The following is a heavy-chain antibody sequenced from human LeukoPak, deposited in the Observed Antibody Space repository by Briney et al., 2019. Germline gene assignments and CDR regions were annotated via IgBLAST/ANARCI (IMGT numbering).Heavy chain of an antibody. D-gene: IGHD3-10*01. CDR3: ARGARGVSGYYFDY. V-gene: IGHV3-7*03. J-gene: IGHJ4*02. Sequence: HPGASLRLSCEASRFTFSNYWMNWVRQAPGKGLEWVANIKEDGSEKYYVDSVRGRFTISRDNAKNSLYLQMNSLRAEDTALYYCARGARGVSGYYFDYWGQGTLVTVSS. CDR2: IKEDGSEK. CDR1: RFTFSNYW.